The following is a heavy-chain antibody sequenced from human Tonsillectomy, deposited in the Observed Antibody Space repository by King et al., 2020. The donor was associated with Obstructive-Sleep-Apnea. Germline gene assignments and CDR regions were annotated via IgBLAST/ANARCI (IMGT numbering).Heavy chain of an antibody. D-gene: IGHD5-12*01. CDR2: ISYDGNNK. J-gene: IGHJ4*02. Sequence: VQLVESGGGVVQPGRSLRLSCASSGFPFSNYGMHLVRQAPGMGLEWVAGISYDGNNKFYADSGRGRCTISIDNSKNTLYLQMNSLRAEDTAVYYCAKDLYSGYGTDSWGQGTLVTVSS. CDR1: GFPFSNYG. V-gene: IGHV3-30*18. CDR3: AKDLYSGYGTDS.